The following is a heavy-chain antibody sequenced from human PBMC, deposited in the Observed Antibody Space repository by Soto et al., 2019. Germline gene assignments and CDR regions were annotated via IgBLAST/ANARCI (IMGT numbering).Heavy chain of an antibody. CDR2: IGGSGGDT. CDR3: AKDAPGSGWLSDY. J-gene: IGHJ4*02. V-gene: IGHV3-23*01. D-gene: IGHD3-22*01. Sequence: GGSLRLSCAASGFTFSIYAMTWVRQAPGKGLEWVSTIGGSGGDTSYADFVRDQFTISRDNSRNTLYLQMNSLRAEDTAVYYCAKDAPGSGWLSDYWGQGTLVTVSS. CDR1: GFTFSIYA.